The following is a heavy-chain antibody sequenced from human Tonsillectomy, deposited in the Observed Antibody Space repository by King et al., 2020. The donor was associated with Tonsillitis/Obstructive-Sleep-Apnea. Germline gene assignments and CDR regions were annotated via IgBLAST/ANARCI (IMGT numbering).Heavy chain of an antibody. CDR3: ARVREGEGSSPRGYYYYYYMDV. V-gene: IGHV4-59*01. CDR2: ISDSGST. Sequence: VQLQESGPGLVKPSETLSLTCTVSGGSITSNYWSWIRQPPGKGLEWIGYISDSGSTNYNPSLKSRVTISADTSKNQFSLKVSSVTAADTALYYCARVREGEGSSPRGYYYYYYMDVWGKGTTVTVS. J-gene: IGHJ6*03. D-gene: IGHD6-6*01. CDR1: GGSITSNY.